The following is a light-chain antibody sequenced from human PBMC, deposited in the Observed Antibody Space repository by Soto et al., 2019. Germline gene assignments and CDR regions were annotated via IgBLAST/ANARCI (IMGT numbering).Light chain of an antibody. CDR2: EGS. CDR1: SGDVGSYNL. J-gene: IGLJ2*01. CDR3: CPYAGLGTVL. Sequence: QSALTQPASLSGSPGQSITISCTGSSGDVGSYNLVSWHQHHPGSAPKLMIFEGSKRPPGVSDRFSGSKCGNTASLTISGVQPEDEADYYCCPYAGLGTVLFGGGTMLTVL. V-gene: IGLV2-23*03.